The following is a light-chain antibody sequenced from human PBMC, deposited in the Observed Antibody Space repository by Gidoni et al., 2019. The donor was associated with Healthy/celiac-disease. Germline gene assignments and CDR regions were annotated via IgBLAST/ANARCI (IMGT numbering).Light chain of an antibody. CDR3: CSYAGSSTWV. J-gene: IGLJ3*02. Sequence: QSALTQPASVSGSPSQALTIPCTGPSSDVGSYNLVSWYQQHPGKAPKLMIYEGSKRPSGVSNRFSGSKSGNTASLTISGLQAEDEADYYCCSYAGSSTWVFGGGTKLTVL. V-gene: IGLV2-23*01. CDR1: SSDVGSYNL. CDR2: EGS.